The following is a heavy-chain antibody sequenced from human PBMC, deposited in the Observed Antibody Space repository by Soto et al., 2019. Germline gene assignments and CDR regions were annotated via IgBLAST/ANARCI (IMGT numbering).Heavy chain of an antibody. D-gene: IGHD2-15*01. CDR2: ISYDGNNK. V-gene: IGHV3-30-3*01. Sequence: QVQLVESGGGVVQPGRSLRLSCAASGFTFSSYAMHWVRQAPGKGLEWVAVISYDGNNKYYADSVKGRFTISRDNSKKTLYLQKNSLKAEDTAVYYCARAGCDGGSCYSLVGLRYGMDVWGQGTTVTVSS. CDR3: ARAGCDGGSCYSLVGLRYGMDV. CDR1: GFTFSSYA. J-gene: IGHJ6*02.